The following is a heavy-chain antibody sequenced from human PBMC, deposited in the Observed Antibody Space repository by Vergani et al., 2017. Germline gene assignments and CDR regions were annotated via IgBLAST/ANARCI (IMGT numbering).Heavy chain of an antibody. D-gene: IGHD3-10*01. CDR3: AKAGRITMVRGGDGRVEDFDY. J-gene: IGHJ4*02. Sequence: EVQLLESGGGLVQPGGSLRLSCAASGFTFSSYAMSWVRQAPGKGLEWVSAISGSGGSTYYADSVKGRFTISRDNSKNTLYLQMNSLRAEDTAVYYCAKAGRITMVRGGDGRVEDFDYWGQGTLVTVSS. CDR1: GFTFSSYA. CDR2: ISGSGGST. V-gene: IGHV3-23*01.